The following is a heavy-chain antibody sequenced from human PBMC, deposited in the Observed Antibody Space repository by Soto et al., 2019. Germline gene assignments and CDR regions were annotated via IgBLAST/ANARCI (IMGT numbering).Heavy chain of an antibody. CDR2: IYWDDDK. CDR1: GFSPSTSGVG. Sequence: QITLKESGPTLVKPTQTLTLTCTFSGFSPSTSGVGVGWIRQPPGKALEWLALIYWDDDKRDSPSLKSRLTINKHTSKNHVVLTMTSKDPVGTSTYFCGHRLGGSYFDSWGQGTLVTVSS. J-gene: IGHJ4*02. CDR3: GHRLGGSYFDS. D-gene: IGHD3-16*01. V-gene: IGHV2-5*02.